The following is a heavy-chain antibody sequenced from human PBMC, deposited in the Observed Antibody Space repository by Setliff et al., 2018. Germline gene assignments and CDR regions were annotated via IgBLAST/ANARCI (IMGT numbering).Heavy chain of an antibody. CDR2: IYHSGST. D-gene: IGHD3-3*01. Sequence: SETLSLTCAVSGGSISSGNWWSWVRQPPGKGLEWIGEIYHSGSTNYNPSLKSRVTISVDKSKNQFSLKLSSVTAADTAVFYCASPFPHGWSGYYGVGWFDPWGQGTLVTVSS. CDR3: ASPFPHGWSGYYGVGWFDP. J-gene: IGHJ5*02. CDR1: GGSISSGNW. V-gene: IGHV4-4*02.